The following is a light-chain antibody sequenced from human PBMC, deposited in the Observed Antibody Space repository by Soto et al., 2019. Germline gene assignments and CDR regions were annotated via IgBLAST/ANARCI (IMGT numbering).Light chain of an antibody. J-gene: IGLJ1*01. Sequence: QSVLAQPSSVSGSPGQSITISCTGTSTDVGGYNYVSWYQHHPGKGPKLIIYEVNNRPSGVSDRFSGSKSGNKASLTISNLEAEDEPDYYCGSYTSTGTPFVFGTGTRSPS. CDR3: GSYTSTGTPFV. V-gene: IGLV2-14*01. CDR2: EVN. CDR1: STDVGGYNY.